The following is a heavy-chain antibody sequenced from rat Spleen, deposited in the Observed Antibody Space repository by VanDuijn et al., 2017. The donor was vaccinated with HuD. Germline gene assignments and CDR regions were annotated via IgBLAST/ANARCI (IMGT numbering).Heavy chain of an antibody. CDR1: XXSXXXTYX. CDR2: INSAGST. D-gene: IGHD1-1*01. Sequence: EVQLQXSGXXLVKPSXXLSXXXSVXXXSXXXTYXXXWIRKFPGNKLEWMGNINSAGSTNYNPSLRSRVSITRDTSKNQVFLQVNSVTTEDTATYYCARGDYSGDNFDYWGQGVMVTVSS. CDR3: ARGDYSGDNFDY. J-gene: IGHJ2*01. V-gene: IGHV3-3*01.